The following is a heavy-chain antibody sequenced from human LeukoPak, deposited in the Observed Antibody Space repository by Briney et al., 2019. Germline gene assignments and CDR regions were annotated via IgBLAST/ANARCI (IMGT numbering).Heavy chain of an antibody. V-gene: IGHV1-8*01. CDR2: MNPNSGNT. Sequence: EASEKVSCKASGNTFTSYDINWVRQATGQGLEWMGWMNPNSGNTGYAQKFQGRVTMTRNTSISTAYMEVSSLRSEDTAVYYCAIAGGSSWYWGWVQGTLVTVSS. J-gene: IGHJ4*02. CDR3: AIAGGSSWYWG. D-gene: IGHD6-13*01. CDR1: GNTFTSYD.